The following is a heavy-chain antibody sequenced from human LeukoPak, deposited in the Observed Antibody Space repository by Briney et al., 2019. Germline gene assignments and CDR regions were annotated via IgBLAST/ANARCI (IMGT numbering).Heavy chain of an antibody. CDR2: INPSGGST. J-gene: IGHJ4*02. Sequence: GASVKVSCKASGYTFTSYYMHWVRQAPGQGLEWMGIINPSGGSTSYAQKFQGRVTMTRDTSTSTVYMELSSLRSEDTAVYYCARGLSRIAVAGTLDYWGQGTLVTASS. CDR3: ARGLSRIAVAGTLDY. D-gene: IGHD6-19*01. CDR1: GYTFTSYY. V-gene: IGHV1-46*01.